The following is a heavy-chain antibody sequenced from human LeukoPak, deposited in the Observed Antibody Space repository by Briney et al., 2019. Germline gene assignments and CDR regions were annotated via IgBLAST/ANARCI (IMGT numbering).Heavy chain of an antibody. Sequence: GASVKVSCKASGYTFTSYDINWVRQATGQGLEWMGWMNPNSGNTGYAQKFQGRVTMTRNTSISTAHMELSSLRSEDTAVYYCARAYRGYYYYYGMDVWGQGTTVTVSS. CDR1: GYTFTSYD. J-gene: IGHJ6*02. V-gene: IGHV1-8*01. CDR3: ARAYRGYYYYYGMDV. CDR2: MNPNSGNT. D-gene: IGHD3-10*01.